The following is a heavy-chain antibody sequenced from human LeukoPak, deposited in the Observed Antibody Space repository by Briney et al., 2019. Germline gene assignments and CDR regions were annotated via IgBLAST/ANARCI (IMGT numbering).Heavy chain of an antibody. J-gene: IGHJ4*02. CDR3: ARASYCSDGSCYSDY. Sequence: ASVKVPCKASGGTFSSYAISWVRQAPGQGLEWMGWISAYNGNTIYAQKVKGRVTMTTDTSTSTAYMELRSLKSDDTAVYYCARASYCSDGSCYSDYWGQGTLVTVSS. CDR2: ISAYNGNT. V-gene: IGHV1-18*01. CDR1: GGTFSSYA. D-gene: IGHD2-15*01.